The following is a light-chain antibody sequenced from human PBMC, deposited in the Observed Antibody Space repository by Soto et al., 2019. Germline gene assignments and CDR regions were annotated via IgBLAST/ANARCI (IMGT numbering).Light chain of an antibody. CDR3: QQYITLPHT. Sequence: NVLTQSPGTLSLSPGERATLSCRASKSVTNNFFAWYQQKPGQAPRLLIYGISSRATGIPDRFSGSGSGTDFTLTISRLEPEDFVVYYCQQYITLPHTFGQGTKLEVK. CDR1: KSVTNNF. J-gene: IGKJ2*01. V-gene: IGKV3-20*01. CDR2: GIS.